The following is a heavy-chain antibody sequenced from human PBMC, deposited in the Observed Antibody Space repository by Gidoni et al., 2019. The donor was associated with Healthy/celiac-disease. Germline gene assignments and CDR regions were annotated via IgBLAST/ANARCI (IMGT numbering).Heavy chain of an antibody. CDR1: GFTFRSYS. CDR2: ISSSSSYI. CDR3: ARGQGVFDY. V-gene: IGHV3-21*01. Sequence: EVPLVDSGGGLVKPVGSLRLSCAPSGFTFRSYSMNWVRQAPGKGLEWVSTISSSSSYIYYADSVKGRFTISRDNAKNSLYLQMNSLRAEDTAVYYCARGQGVFDYWGQGTLVTVSS. J-gene: IGHJ4*02.